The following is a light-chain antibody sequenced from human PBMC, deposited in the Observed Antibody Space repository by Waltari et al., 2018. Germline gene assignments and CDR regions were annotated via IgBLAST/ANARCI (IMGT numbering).Light chain of an antibody. J-gene: IGKJ4*01. Sequence: DIVLTQSPLSLSVTPGEPASMSCRSSQRLLHNNGYNYLDWYLQKPGQSPQLLIYLGSNRASGVPDRLSASGSGTDFTLRIDRVEAEDVGVYYCMQAVQTPFTFGGGTKVEIK. CDR1: QRLLHNNGYNY. CDR3: MQAVQTPFT. CDR2: LGS. V-gene: IGKV2-28*01.